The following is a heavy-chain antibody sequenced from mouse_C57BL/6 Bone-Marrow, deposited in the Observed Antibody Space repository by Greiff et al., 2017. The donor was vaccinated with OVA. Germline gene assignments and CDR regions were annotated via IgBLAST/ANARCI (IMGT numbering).Heavy chain of an antibody. V-gene: IGHV14-1*01. CDR2: IDPEDGDT. CDR3: PIYDGSFAY. D-gene: IGHD2-3*01. J-gene: IGHJ3*01. Sequence: VQLQQPGAELVRPGASVKLSCTASGFTFTAYYMHWVKPRPEQGLEWIGRIDPEDGDTESAPKFQGKATLTEDTSSNTAYLQLSSVTSEDTAVCYCPIYDGSFAYGGRGTRVTVSA. CDR1: GFTFTAYY.